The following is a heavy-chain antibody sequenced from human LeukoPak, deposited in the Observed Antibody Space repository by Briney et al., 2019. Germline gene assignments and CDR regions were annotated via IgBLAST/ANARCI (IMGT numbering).Heavy chain of an antibody. CDR3: ISEGY. Sequence: SVKVSCKASGYTFTSYGISWVRQAPGQGLEWMGWINPNSGGTNYAQKFQDRVTMTRDTSISTAYMELSSLRYDDTAIYYCISEGYWGQGSLVIVSS. CDR2: INPNSGGT. J-gene: IGHJ4*02. V-gene: IGHV1-2*02. CDR1: GYTFTSYG.